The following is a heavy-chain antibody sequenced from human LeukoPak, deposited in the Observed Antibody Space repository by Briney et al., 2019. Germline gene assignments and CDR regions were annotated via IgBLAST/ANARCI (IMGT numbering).Heavy chain of an antibody. CDR2: ISGSGGST. V-gene: IGHV3-23*01. CDR3: AKVSMVRGRSNWFDP. D-gene: IGHD3-10*01. J-gene: IGHJ5*02. CDR1: GFTFREHV. Sequence: GGTLRLSCTTSGFTFREHVVTWVREAPGKGLEWVSAISGSGGSTYYADSVKGRFTISRDNTKNTLYLQINSLRAEDTAVYYCAKVSMVRGRSNWFDPWGQGTLVTVAS.